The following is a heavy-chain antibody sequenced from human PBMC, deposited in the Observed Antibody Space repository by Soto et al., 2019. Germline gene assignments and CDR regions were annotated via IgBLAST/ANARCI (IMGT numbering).Heavy chain of an antibody. J-gene: IGHJ6*02. D-gene: IGHD6-19*01. CDR1: GGTFSSYA. V-gene: IGHV1-69*01. CDR3: ARDILEMAGPEYYDDGMDV. CDR2: IIPIFGTA. Sequence: QVQLVQSGAEVMKPGSSVKVSCKASGGTFSSYAISWVRQAPGQGLEWMGGIIPIFGTANYAQKFQGRVTITADESTSTAYMELSSLRSEDTAVYYCARDILEMAGPEYYDDGMDVWGQGTTVTVSS.